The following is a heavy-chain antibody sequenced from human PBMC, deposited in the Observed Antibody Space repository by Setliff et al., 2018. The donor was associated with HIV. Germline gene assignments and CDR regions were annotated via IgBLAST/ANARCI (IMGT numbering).Heavy chain of an antibody. CDR1: GASISSGGYY. V-gene: IGHV4-31*03. CDR2: IYYTGTT. J-gene: IGHJ4*02. D-gene: IGHD2-15*01. Sequence: SETLSLTCTVSGASISSGGYYWSWIRQHPVKGLEWIGYIYYTGTTFYNASLESRLIISLDTPKNQFSLRLTSVTAADTAVYYCARLGTRTVAADADFDFWGQGALVTVSS. CDR3: ARLGTRTVAADADFDF.